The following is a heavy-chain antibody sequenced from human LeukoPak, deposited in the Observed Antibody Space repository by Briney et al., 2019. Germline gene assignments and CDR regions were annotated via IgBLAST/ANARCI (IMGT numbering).Heavy chain of an antibody. CDR2: ISSSGSTI. Sequence: GGSLRLSCAASGFTFSDYYMSWIRQAPGKGLEWVSYISSSGSTIYYADSVKGRFTISRDNAKNSLYLQMSSLRAEDTAVYYCARISSGYYFYLDYWGQGTLVTVSS. D-gene: IGHD3-22*01. CDR3: ARISSGYYFYLDY. J-gene: IGHJ4*02. CDR1: GFTFSDYY. V-gene: IGHV3-11*01.